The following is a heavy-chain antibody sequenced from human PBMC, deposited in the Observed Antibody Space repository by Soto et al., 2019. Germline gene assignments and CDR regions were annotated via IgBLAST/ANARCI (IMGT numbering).Heavy chain of an antibody. CDR1: GFMFSSHS. Sequence: GGSLRLSCAASGFMFSSHSMNWVRQAPGKGLEWVSSITSSSSYINYADSVKGRFTISRDNAKTSLYLQMNSLRAEDTAVYYCAREPGVSSGWYVDYWGQGTLVTVSS. CDR2: ITSSSSYI. CDR3: AREPGVSSGWYVDY. D-gene: IGHD6-19*01. V-gene: IGHV3-21*01. J-gene: IGHJ4*02.